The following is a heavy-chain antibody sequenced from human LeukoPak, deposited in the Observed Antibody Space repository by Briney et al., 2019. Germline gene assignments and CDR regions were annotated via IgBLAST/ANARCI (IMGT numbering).Heavy chain of an antibody. CDR1: GGSMSTFY. D-gene: IGHD6-13*01. CDR3: ASDGSSWPFLED. CDR2: IYGSGTT. J-gene: IGHJ4*02. V-gene: IGHV4-4*07. Sequence: SETLSLTCTVSGGSMSTFYWSWLRQPAGKGLEWIGRIYGSGTTNYNPALKSRVTMSVDTSKKQFSLKLTSVTAADTAVYYCASDGSSWPFLEDWGQGSLVTVSS.